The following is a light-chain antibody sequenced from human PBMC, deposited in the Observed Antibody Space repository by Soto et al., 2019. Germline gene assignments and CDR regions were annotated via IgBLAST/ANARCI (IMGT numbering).Light chain of an antibody. V-gene: IGKV1-27*01. J-gene: IGKJ1*01. CDR1: QGISNY. CDR3: QKYNSAPWT. Sequence: DIQMTQAPSSLSTSVGDRVTLTCRASQGISNYLAWYQQKPGKVPKLLIYAASTLQSGVPSRFSGSGSGTDFTLTISSLQLEDVATYYCQKYNSAPWTFGQGTKVEIK. CDR2: AAS.